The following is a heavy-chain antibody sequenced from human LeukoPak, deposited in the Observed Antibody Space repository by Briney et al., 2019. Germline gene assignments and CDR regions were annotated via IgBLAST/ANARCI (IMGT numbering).Heavy chain of an antibody. Sequence: GGSLRLSCAASGFSLSSYDMNWVRQAPGKGLEWVSSISTTSTYIYYRYSVKGRFNISRDNARNSLYLQMNGLRAEDTAVYYCARADCFSSTCYLRSSWFDPWGQGTLVTVSS. J-gene: IGHJ5*02. D-gene: IGHD2-2*01. CDR3: ARADCFSSTCYLRSSWFDP. CDR2: ISTTSTYI. CDR1: GFSLSSYD. V-gene: IGHV3-21*01.